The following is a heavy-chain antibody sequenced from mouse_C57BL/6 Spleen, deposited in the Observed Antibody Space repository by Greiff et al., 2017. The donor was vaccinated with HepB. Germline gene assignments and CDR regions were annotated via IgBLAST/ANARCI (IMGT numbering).Heavy chain of an antibody. D-gene: IGHD1-1*01. J-gene: IGHJ4*01. CDR1: GYSITSGYY. Sequence: EVQLQESGPGLVKPSQSLSLTCSVTGYSITSGYYWNWIRQFPGNKLEWMGYISYDGSNNYNPSLINRIPITRDTSKNQFFLKFNSVTTEDTATYYCARGGYGRAMDYWGQGTSVTVSS. CDR2: ISYDGSN. CDR3: ARGGYGRAMDY. V-gene: IGHV3-6*01.